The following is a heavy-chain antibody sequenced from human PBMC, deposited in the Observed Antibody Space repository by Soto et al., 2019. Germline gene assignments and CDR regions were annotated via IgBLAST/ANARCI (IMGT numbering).Heavy chain of an antibody. V-gene: IGHV1-18*04. CDR1: GYTFTSYG. J-gene: IGHJ5*02. Sequence: GASVKVSCKASGYTFTSYGISWVRQAPGQGLEWMGWISAYNGNTNYAQKLQGRVTMTTDTSTSTAYMELRSLRSDDTAVYYCARTPASSWSYNWFDPWGQGTLVTVSS. CDR3: ARTPASSWSYNWFDP. CDR2: ISAYNGNT. D-gene: IGHD6-13*01.